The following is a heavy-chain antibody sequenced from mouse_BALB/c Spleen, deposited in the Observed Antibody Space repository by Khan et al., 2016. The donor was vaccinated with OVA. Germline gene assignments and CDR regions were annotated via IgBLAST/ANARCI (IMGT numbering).Heavy chain of an antibody. Sequence: QVQLQQSGPELVKPGASVKISCKASGYSFTGYYINWVKQKPGQGLEWIGWIYPGSANASYSEKFKGKATLTVDTSSSSAFMQLSSLTSEDTAVYFCAGGFDFWGQGTTVTVSS. J-gene: IGHJ2*01. D-gene: IGHD1-1*02. CDR3: AGGFDF. V-gene: IGHV1-84*02. CDR1: GYSFTGYY. CDR2: IYPGSANA.